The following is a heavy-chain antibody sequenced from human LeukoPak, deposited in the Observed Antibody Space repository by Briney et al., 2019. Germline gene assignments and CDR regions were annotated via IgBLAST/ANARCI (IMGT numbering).Heavy chain of an antibody. Sequence: ASVKVSCKASGGTFSSYAISWVRQAPGQGLEWMGGIFPIFGTANYAQKFQGRVTITADESTSTAYMELSSLRSEDTAVYYCARGVLELRRGMGWFDPWGQGTLVTVSS. CDR3: ARGVLELRRGMGWFDP. CDR2: IFPIFGTA. CDR1: GGTFSSYA. V-gene: IGHV1-69*01. D-gene: IGHD1-7*01. J-gene: IGHJ5*02.